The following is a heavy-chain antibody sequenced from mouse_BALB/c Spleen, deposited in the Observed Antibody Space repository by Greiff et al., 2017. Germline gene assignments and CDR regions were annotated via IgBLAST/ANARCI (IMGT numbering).Heavy chain of an antibody. J-gene: IGHJ4*01. CDR3: ARPGIYDGHPIAMDY. CDR1: GYTFTSYT. V-gene: IGHV1-4*02. Sequence: QVQLQQSAAELARPGASVKMSCKASGYTFTSYTMHWVKQRPGQGLEWIGYINPSSGYTEYNQKFKDKTTLTADKSSSTAYMQLSSLTSEDSAVYYCARPGIYDGHPIAMDYWGQGTSVTVSS. CDR2: INPSSGYT. D-gene: IGHD2-12*01.